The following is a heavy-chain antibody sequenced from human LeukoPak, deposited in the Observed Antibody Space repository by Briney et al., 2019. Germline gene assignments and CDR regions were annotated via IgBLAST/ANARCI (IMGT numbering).Heavy chain of an antibody. CDR3: AKGGATAN. J-gene: IGHJ4*02. D-gene: IGHD1-26*01. Sequence: PGGSLRLSCAASGFTFSDYAMNWVRQAPGKGLEWVSGITTSGGSTYYADSVKGRFTISRDNSRNTLYLQMNSLRAEDTAVYYCAKGGATANWGQGTLVTVSS. CDR2: ITTSGGST. CDR1: GFTFSDYA. V-gene: IGHV3-23*01.